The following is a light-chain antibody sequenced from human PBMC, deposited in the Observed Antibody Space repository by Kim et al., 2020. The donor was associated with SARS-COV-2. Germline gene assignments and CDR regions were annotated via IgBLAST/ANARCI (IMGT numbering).Light chain of an antibody. CDR1: QSVSSSY. J-gene: IGKJ4*01. CDR3: QQYGSSLSVT. Sequence: SPGERATLSCRASQSVSSSYLAWYQQKPGQAPRLLIYGASSRATGIPDRFSGSGSGTDFTVTISRLEPEDFAVYYCQQYGSSLSVTFGGGTKLEI. CDR2: GAS. V-gene: IGKV3-20*01.